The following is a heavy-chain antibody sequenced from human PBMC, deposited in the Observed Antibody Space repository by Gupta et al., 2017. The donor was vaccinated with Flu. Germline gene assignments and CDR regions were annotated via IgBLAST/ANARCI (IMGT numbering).Heavy chain of an antibody. CDR1: GFAFRNYG. CDR3: AKDYSGYGDHRIDF. D-gene: IGHD4-17*01. Sequence: QMQLVESGGGVVQPGTSLRLSCAASGFAFRNYGMHWVSQAPARGLQWLAVVSNDGGHKYYADFVKGRLTISRDNSKNALFLQMSGLRDDDTAVYYCAKDYSGYGDHRIDFWGQGTQVTVSS. J-gene: IGHJ4*02. V-gene: IGHV3-30*18. CDR2: VSNDGGHK.